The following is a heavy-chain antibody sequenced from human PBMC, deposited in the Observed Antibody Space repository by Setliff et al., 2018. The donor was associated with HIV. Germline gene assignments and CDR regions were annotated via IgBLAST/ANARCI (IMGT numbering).Heavy chain of an antibody. CDR1: GGSISNSRYY. J-gene: IGHJ4*02. CDR3: ATVDGTRYLDY. D-gene: IGHD1-1*01. V-gene: IGHV4-39*07. CDR2: MFRTGTS. Sequence: SETLSLTCTVSGGSISNSRYYWGWIRQSPGKGLEWIGTMFRTGTSYYNPSLTSRVTISQDTSKNQFSLELTSVTAADTAVYYCATVDGTRYLDYWGQGKLVTVSS.